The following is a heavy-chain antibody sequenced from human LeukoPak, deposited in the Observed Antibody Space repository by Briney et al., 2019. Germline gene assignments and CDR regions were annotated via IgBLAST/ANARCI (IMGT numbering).Heavy chain of an antibody. CDR2: IIPIFGTA. D-gene: IGHD3-10*01. V-gene: IGHV1-69*13. CDR1: GGTFSSYA. CDR3: ARVHDYYGSGSYWSWFDP. Sequence: SVKVSCKASGGTFSSYAISWVRQAPGQGLEWMGGIIPIFGTANYAQKFQGRVTITADESTSTAYMELSSLRSEDTAVYYCARVHDYYGSGSYWSWFDPWGQGTLVTVSS. J-gene: IGHJ5*02.